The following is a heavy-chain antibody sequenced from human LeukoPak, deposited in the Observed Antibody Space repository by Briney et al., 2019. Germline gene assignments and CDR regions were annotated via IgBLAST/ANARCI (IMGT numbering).Heavy chain of an antibody. Sequence: PGGSLRLCCAASGFTFSSYAMHWVRQAPGKGLEWVAVISYDGSNKYYADSVKGRFTISRDNSKNTLYLQMNSLRAEDTAVYYCAREGYCSSTSCASDYYGMDVWGQGTTVTVSS. CDR2: ISYDGSNK. CDR3: AREGYCSSTSCASDYYGMDV. J-gene: IGHJ6*02. CDR1: GFTFSSYA. D-gene: IGHD2-2*01. V-gene: IGHV3-30-3*01.